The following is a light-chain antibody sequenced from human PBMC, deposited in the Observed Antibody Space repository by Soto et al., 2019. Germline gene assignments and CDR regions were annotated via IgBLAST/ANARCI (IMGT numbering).Light chain of an antibody. V-gene: IGLV2-14*01. CDR1: SSDVGGYNY. CDR3: GSYSSTTAV. Sequence: QSVLTQPASVSGSPGQSITISCTGTSSDVGGYNYVSWYQQHPGKAPKLMIYDVTNRPSGVSNRFSGSKSGNTASLTISGIQAEDEADYYCGSYSSTTAVFGTGTKVTVL. J-gene: IGLJ1*01. CDR2: DVT.